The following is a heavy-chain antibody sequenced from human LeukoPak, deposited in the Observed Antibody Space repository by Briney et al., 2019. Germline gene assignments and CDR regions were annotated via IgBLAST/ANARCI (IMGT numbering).Heavy chain of an antibody. V-gene: IGHV4-59*08. D-gene: IGHD1-1*01. CDR1: GGSISGYY. CDR3: XXXKGGNDLSANWFDS. CDR2: IYYSGNT. J-gene: IGHJ5*01. Sequence: SETLSLTCTVSGGSISGYYWSWIRQPPGKGLEWIGYIYYSGNTDYNPSLKSRGTISVDTSKNQFSLKLSSVTAADPAVYYCXXXKGGNDLSANWFDSWGHGTLVTVSS.